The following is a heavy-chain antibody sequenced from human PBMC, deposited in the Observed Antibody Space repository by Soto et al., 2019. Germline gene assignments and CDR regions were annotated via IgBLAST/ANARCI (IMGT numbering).Heavy chain of an antibody. Sequence: QVQLRQWGAGLLKTSETLSLTCAVYGGSVSDYYWSWIRQPPGKGLEWIGEVNHSGSTNYNPSLKSRVTISVETSKNQFSLKLSSVTAADTAVYYCARRVTVTYYFDYWAQGTLVTVSS. CDR2: VNHSGST. V-gene: IGHV4-34*01. CDR3: ARRVTVTYYFDY. J-gene: IGHJ4*02. D-gene: IGHD4-17*01. CDR1: GGSVSDYY.